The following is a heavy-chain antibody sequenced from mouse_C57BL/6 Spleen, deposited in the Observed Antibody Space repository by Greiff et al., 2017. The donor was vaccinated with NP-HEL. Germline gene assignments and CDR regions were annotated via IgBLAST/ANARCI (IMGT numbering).Heavy chain of an antibody. CDR1: GYTFTSYW. V-gene: IGHV1-69*01. Sequence: QVQLQQPGAELVMPGASVKLSCKASGYTFTSYWMHWVKQRPGQGLEWIGEIDHSDSYTNYNQKFKGKSTLTVDKSSSTAYMQLSSLTSEDAAVYYCARLDYGSSYGYFDYWGQGTTLTVSS. J-gene: IGHJ2*01. CDR2: IDHSDSYT. D-gene: IGHD1-1*01. CDR3: ARLDYGSSYGYFDY.